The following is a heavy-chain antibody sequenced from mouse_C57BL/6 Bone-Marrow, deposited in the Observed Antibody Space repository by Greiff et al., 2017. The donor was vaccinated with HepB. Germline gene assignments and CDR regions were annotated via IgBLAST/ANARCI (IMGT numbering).Heavy chain of an antibody. CDR1: GYTFTSYW. J-gene: IGHJ3*01. V-gene: IGHV1-59*01. D-gene: IGHD2-4*01. CDR3: GSEEGDYDEEAGWVAY. CDR2: IDPSDSYT. Sequence: QVKLQQPGAGLVRPGTSLKLSCTASGYTFTSYWMHWVRQRPGQGLEWMGVIDPSDSYTNYNQKFKGKATMTVDTSSSTAYMQRSSLTSEDSAVYYCGSEEGDYDEEAGWVAYWGQERLVSVSA.